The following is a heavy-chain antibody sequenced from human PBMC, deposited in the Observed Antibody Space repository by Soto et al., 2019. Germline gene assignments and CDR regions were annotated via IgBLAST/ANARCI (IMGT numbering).Heavy chain of an antibody. CDR3: AKDVDRLGELWGYLQN. CDR1: GFMFEDYA. CDR2: INWNGVNK. J-gene: IGHJ1*01. D-gene: IGHD3-16*01. Sequence: GGSLRLSCAVSGFMFEDYAMHWVRQAPGKGLEWVSGINWNGVNKGYADSVQGRFTISRDNAKKSLYLQMDYLRPEDTAVYFCAKDVDRLGELWGYLQNCGQGPLVTVYS. V-gene: IGHV3-9*01.